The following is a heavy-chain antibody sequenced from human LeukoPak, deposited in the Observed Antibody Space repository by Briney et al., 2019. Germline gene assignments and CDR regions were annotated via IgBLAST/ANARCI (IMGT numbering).Heavy chain of an antibody. CDR2: IYPGDSDA. CDR3: ARRGYCSGGGCFSAEFDY. Sequence: PGESLKISCKGSGYSFTTYWIGWVRQMPGKGLEWMGIIYPGDSDARYSPSFQGQVTISADKSISTAYLQWSSLKASDTAMYYCARRGYCSGGGCFSAEFDYWGQETLVTVSS. D-gene: IGHD2-15*01. J-gene: IGHJ4*02. CDR1: GYSFTTYW. V-gene: IGHV5-51*01.